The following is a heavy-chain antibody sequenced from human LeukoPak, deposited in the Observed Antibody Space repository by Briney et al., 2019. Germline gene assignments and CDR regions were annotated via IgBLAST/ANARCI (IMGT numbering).Heavy chain of an antibody. CDR1: GYTFTTYW. D-gene: IGHD6-13*01. Sequence: GESLKISCKGSGYTFTTYWIGWVRQMPGKGLEWMGIIYPGGSDPRSSPSFQGEVTISADKSISTAYLQWSSLKASDSAMYYCVRHGLGSSWFGFDYWGQGTLVTVSS. J-gene: IGHJ4*02. CDR2: IYPGGSDP. V-gene: IGHV5-51*01. CDR3: VRHGLGSSWFGFDY.